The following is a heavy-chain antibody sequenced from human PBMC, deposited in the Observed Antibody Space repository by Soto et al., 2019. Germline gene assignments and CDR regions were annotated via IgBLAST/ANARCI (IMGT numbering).Heavy chain of an antibody. V-gene: IGHV1-8*01. CDR2: MNPKSGNK. CDR1: GYTVTSYD. Sequence: RASVKVSCNASGYTVTSYDINWVRQATGQGLEWMGWMNPKSGNKGYAQKFQGRVTMTRNTSISTAYMELSSLRSEDTAVYYCARGARTTVYHYGMDVWAQGSPVTLSS. D-gene: IGHD4-17*01. CDR3: ARGARTTVYHYGMDV. J-gene: IGHJ6*02.